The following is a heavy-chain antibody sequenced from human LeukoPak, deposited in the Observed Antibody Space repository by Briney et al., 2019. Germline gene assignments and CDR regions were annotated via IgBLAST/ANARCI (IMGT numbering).Heavy chain of an antibody. J-gene: IGHJ4*02. D-gene: IGHD3-3*01. CDR3: ARDRYDFWSGYYSYFDY. Sequence: ASVKVSCKATAYTFTDYYMHWVRQAPGQGLEWMGWINPNSGGTNYAQKFQGRVTMTRDTSISTAYMELSRLRSDDTAVYYCARDRYDFWSGYYSYFDYWGQGTLVTVSS. V-gene: IGHV1-2*02. CDR1: AYTFTDYY. CDR2: INPNSGGT.